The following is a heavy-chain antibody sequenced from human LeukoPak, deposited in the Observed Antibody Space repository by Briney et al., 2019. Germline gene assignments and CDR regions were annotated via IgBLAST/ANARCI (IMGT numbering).Heavy chain of an antibody. CDR1: GFTLSGYV. Sequence: GGSLRLSCAASGFTLSGYVMSWVRQAPGKCLEWVSLISGDGGSTYYADSVKGRFTISRDNSKNSLYLQMNSLRTEDTALYYCAKEMRDHGGYSLNWFDPWDREPWSPSPQ. J-gene: IGHJ5*02. V-gene: IGHV3-43*02. CDR3: AKEMRDHGGYSLNWFDP. CDR2: ISGDGGST. D-gene: IGHD4-17*01.